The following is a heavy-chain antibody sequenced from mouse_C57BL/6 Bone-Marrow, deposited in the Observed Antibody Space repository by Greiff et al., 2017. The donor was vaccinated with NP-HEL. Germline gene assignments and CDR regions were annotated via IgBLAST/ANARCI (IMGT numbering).Heavy chain of an antibody. CDR3: ARSGSSYGYFDV. CDR2: INPSSGYT. D-gene: IGHD1-1*01. V-gene: IGHV1-4*01. J-gene: IGHJ1*03. CDR1: GYTFTSYT. Sequence: VQLQESGAELARPGASVKMSCKASGYTFTSYTMHWVKQRPGQGLEWIGYINPSSGYTKYNQKFKDKATLTADKSSSTAYMQLSSLTSEDSAVYYCARSGSSYGYFDVWGTGTTVTVSS.